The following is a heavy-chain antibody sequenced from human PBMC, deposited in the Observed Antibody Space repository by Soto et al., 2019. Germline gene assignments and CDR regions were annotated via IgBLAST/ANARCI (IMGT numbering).Heavy chain of an antibody. Sequence: XATLSLSFTVSGGSISSSSYYWGGIRQPPGKGLEWIGSIYYSGSTYYNPSLKSRVTISVDTSKNQFSLKLSSVTAADTAVYYCARHNGDGYNGGYYFDYCGQGTRVTVSS. CDR1: GGSISSSSYY. CDR3: ARHNGDGYNGGYYFDY. D-gene: IGHD5-12*01. V-gene: IGHV4-39*01. J-gene: IGHJ4*02. CDR2: IYYSGST.